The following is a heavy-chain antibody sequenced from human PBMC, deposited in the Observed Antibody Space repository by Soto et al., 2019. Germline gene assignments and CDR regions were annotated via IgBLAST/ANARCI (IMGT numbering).Heavy chain of an antibody. Sequence: SETLSLTCTVSGGSVSSGSYYWSWIRQPPGKGLEWIGYISDSGSTNYTPSLKSRVTISVDTSKNQFSLKLSSVTAADTAVYYCARDSRYSSGWYPGYNWFDTWGQGALVTVSS. CDR1: GGSVSSGSYY. J-gene: IGHJ5*02. D-gene: IGHD6-19*01. CDR3: ARDSRYSSGWYPGYNWFDT. V-gene: IGHV4-61*01. CDR2: ISDSGST.